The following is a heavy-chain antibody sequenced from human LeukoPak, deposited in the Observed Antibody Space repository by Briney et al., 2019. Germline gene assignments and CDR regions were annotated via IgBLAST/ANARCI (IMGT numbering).Heavy chain of an antibody. V-gene: IGHV6-1*01. J-gene: IGHJ5*02. CDR3: ARDLRYSSGFKNWFDP. D-gene: IGHD6-19*01. Sequence: SQTLSLTCAISGDSVSSNSAAWNWIRQSPSRGLQWLGRTYYRSKWYNDYAVSVKSRITINPDTSKNQFSLQLNSVTPEDTAVYYCARDLRYSSGFKNWFDPWGQGTLVTVSS. CDR1: GDSVSSNSAA. CDR2: TYYRSKWYN.